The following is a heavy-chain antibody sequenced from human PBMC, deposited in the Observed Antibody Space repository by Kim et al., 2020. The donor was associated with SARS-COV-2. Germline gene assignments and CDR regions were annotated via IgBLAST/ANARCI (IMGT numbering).Heavy chain of an antibody. CDR2: IYHSGST. CDR3: ARAVLFGEVLDYYFDY. V-gene: IGHV4-4*02. Sequence: SETLSLTCAVSGGSISSSNWWSWVRQPPGKGLEWIGEIYHSGSTNYNPSLKSRVTISVDKFKNQFSLKLSSVTAADTAVYYCARAVLFGEVLDYYFDYWGQGTLVTVSS. CDR1: GGSISSSNW. D-gene: IGHD3-10*01. J-gene: IGHJ4*02.